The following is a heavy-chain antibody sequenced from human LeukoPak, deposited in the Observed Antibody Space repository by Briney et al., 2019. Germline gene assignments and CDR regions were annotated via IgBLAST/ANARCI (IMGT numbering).Heavy chain of an antibody. CDR3: ARDQEGFDY. J-gene: IGHJ4*02. Sequence: ASVKVSCKASGYTFTSNYIHWVRQAPGQGPEWMGMIYPRDGSTSYAQKFQGRVTVTWDTSTSTVHMELSGLRSEDTAVYYCARDQEGFDYWGQGTLVTVSS. V-gene: IGHV1-46*01. CDR2: IYPRDGST. CDR1: GYTFTSNY.